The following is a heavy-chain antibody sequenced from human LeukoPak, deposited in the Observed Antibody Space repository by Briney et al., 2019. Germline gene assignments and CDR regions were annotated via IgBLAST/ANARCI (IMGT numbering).Heavy chain of an antibody. CDR2: ISGSGGST. V-gene: IGHV3-23*01. Sequence: PGGSLRLSCAASGFTFSSYAMSWVRQAPGKGLEWVSAISGSGGSTYYADSVKGRFTISRDNSKNTLYLQINSLRAEDTAVYYCAKDPLPYCSSTSCYRGYFDYWGQGTLVTVSS. J-gene: IGHJ4*02. D-gene: IGHD2-2*01. CDR3: AKDPLPYCSSTSCYRGYFDY. CDR1: GFTFSSYA.